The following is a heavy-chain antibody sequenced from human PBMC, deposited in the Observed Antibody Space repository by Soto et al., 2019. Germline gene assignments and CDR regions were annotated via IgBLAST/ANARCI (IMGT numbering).Heavy chain of an antibody. D-gene: IGHD6-19*01. CDR2: IFHDGSNT. CDR1: GFTSSKYG. CDR3: ALLAVAGNIPEHFIDY. V-gene: IGHV3-33*01. Sequence: GGPKRVQCEAVGFTSSKYGRRWIIKNQSKKQKRMADIFHDGSNTYYAASVKGRFTVSRDNSRNTLYLQMNSLRAEDTAVYYFALLAVAGNIPEHFIDYCGQRILVTVSS. J-gene: IGHJ4*02.